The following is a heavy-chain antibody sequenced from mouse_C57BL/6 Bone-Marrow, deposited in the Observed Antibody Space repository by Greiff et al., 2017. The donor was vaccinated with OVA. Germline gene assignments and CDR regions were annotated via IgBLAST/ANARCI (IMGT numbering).Heavy chain of an antibody. D-gene: IGHD5-5*01. J-gene: IGHJ4*01. Sequence: EVMLVESGGDLVKPGGSLKLSCAASGFTFSSYGMSWVRQTPDKRLEWVATISSGGSYTYYPDSVKGRFTISRDNAKNTLYLQMSSLKSEDTAMYYCARLNYLYAMDYWGQGTSVTVSS. CDR3: ARLNYLYAMDY. CDR1: GFTFSSYG. V-gene: IGHV5-6*01. CDR2: ISSGGSYT.